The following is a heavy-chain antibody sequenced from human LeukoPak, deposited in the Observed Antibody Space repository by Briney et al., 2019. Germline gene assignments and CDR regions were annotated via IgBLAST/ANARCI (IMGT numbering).Heavy chain of an antibody. CDR3: ARGDYYGSGTYYKKTVDY. CDR1: GYTFTSYA. J-gene: IGHJ4*02. CDR2: INAGNGNT. V-gene: IGHV1-3*01. D-gene: IGHD3-10*01. Sequence: ASVKVSCKASGYTFTSYAVHWVRQAPGQGLEWMGWINAGNGNTQYSQNFQGRVTITRDTSANTAYMELSSLRSEDTAVYYCARGDYYGSGTYYKKTVDYWGQGTLVTVSS.